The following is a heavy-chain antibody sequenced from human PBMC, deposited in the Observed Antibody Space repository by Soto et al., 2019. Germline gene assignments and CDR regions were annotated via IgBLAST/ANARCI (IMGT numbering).Heavy chain of an antibody. Sequence: GGSLRLSCVASGFTFSSYSMNWVRQAPGKGLEWVSYISSSSSTIYYADSVKGRFTISRDNAKNSLYLQMNSLRAEDTAVYYCARLAGDRDAFDIWGQGTMVTVSS. CDR1: GFTFSSYS. V-gene: IGHV3-48*04. J-gene: IGHJ3*02. D-gene: IGHD6-19*01. CDR2: ISSSSSTI. CDR3: ARLAGDRDAFDI.